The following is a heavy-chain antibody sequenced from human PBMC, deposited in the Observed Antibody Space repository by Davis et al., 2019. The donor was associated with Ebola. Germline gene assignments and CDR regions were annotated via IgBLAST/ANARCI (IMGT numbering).Heavy chain of an antibody. J-gene: IGHJ4*02. V-gene: IGHV4-30-2*01. CDR2: IYHSGST. D-gene: IGHD6-19*01. Sequence: MPSETLSLTCAVSGGSISSGGYSWSWIRQPPGKGLEWIGYIYHSGSTYYNPSLKSRVTISVDRSKNQFSLKLSSVTAADTAVYYCARNGIRSSGFYYWGQGTLVTVSS. CDR1: GGSISSGGYS. CDR3: ARNGIRSSGFYY.